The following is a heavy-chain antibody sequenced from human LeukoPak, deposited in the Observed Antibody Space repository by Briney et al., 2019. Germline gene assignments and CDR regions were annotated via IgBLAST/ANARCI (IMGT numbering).Heavy chain of an antibody. D-gene: IGHD1-26*01. Sequence: SWIRQHPGKGLEWIGYIYYSGSTYYNPSLKSRVTISVDTSKNRFSLKLSSVTAADTAVYYCARGGSYYAFDYWGQGTLVTVSS. CDR2: IYYSGST. V-gene: IGHV4-31*02. J-gene: IGHJ4*02. CDR3: ARGGSYYAFDY.